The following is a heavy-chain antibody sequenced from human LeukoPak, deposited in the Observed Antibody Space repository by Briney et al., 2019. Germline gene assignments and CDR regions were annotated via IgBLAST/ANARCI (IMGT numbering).Heavy chain of an antibody. CDR3: ARGVLLRWNNWFDP. J-gene: IGHJ5*02. Sequence: ASVKVSCKASGYTFTSYDINWVRQATGQGLEWMGWMNPNSGNTGYAQKFQGRVTMTRNTSISTAYMELSSLRSEDTAVYYCARGVLLRWNNWFDPWGQGTLVTVSS. D-gene: IGHD2-21*01. CDR1: GYTFTSYD. CDR2: MNPNSGNT. V-gene: IGHV1-8*01.